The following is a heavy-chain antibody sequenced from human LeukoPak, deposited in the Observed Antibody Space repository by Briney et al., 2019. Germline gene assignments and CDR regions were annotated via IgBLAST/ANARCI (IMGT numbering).Heavy chain of an antibody. V-gene: IGHV1-69*13. D-gene: IGHD3-3*01. CDR1: GYTLTSYG. Sequence: SVKVSCKASGYTLTSYGISWVRHAPGQGLEWMGGIIPIFGTANYAQKFQGRVTITADESTSTAYMELSSLRSEDTAVYYCASSGTYYDFWSGYYQFDYWGQGTLVTVSS. CDR3: ASSGTYYDFWSGYYQFDY. CDR2: IIPIFGTA. J-gene: IGHJ4*02.